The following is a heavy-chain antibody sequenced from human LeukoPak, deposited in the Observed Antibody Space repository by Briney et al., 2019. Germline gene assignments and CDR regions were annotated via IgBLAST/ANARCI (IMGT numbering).Heavy chain of an antibody. CDR1: GFTFTSSA. Sequence: PGTSVKVFCKASGFTFTSSAVQWVRQARGQRLEWIGWIVVGSGNTNYAQKFQERVTITRDMSTSTAYMELSSLRSEDTAVYYCAASPDYYDSSGYSYYFDYWGQGTLVTVSS. J-gene: IGHJ4*02. D-gene: IGHD3-22*01. CDR2: IVVGSGNT. CDR3: AASPDYYDSSGYSYYFDY. V-gene: IGHV1-58*01.